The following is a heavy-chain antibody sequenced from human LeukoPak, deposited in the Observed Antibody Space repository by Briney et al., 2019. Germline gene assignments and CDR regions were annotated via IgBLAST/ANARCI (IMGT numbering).Heavy chain of an antibody. CDR2: IYYSGST. CDR3: ARAEYYYYGMDV. CDR1: GGSISSSGYY. J-gene: IGHJ6*02. V-gene: IGHV4-39*07. Sequence: SETLSLTCTVSGGSISSSGYYWGWIRQPPGRGLEWIGSIYYSGSTYYNPSLKSRVTISVDTSNHQFSLKLISVTAADTAFYYCARAEYYYYGMDVWGQGTTVTVSS.